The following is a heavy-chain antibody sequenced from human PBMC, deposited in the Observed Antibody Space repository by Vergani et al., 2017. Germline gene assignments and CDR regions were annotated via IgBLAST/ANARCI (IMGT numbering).Heavy chain of an antibody. D-gene: IGHD3-9*01. Sequence: EVQLVQSGAEVKKPGATVKISCKVSGYNFSDTYMHWVQQAPGKGLEWVGLIDPDDGKTIYAEKFQGRVTITADTSRDTAYMELRSLRSEDTAVYYCTKTNGDYDILSGDYSYGMDELGQGTTVTVSS. CDR2: IDPDDGKT. V-gene: IGHV1-69-2*01. CDR1: GYNFSDTY. J-gene: IGHJ6*02. CDR3: TKTNGDYDILSGDYSYGMDE.